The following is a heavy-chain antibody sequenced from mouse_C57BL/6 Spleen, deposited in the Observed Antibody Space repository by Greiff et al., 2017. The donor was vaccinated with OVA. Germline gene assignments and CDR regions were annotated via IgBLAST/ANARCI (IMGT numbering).Heavy chain of an antibody. Sequence: VQLQQSGPELVKPGASVKIPCKASGYTFTDYNMDWVKQSHGKSLEWIGDINPNNGGTIYNQKFKGKATLTVDKSSSTAYMELRSLTSEDTAVYYCARRDSSGGGYAMDYWGQGTSVTVSS. CDR1: GYTFTDYN. V-gene: IGHV1-18*01. J-gene: IGHJ4*01. CDR2: INPNNGGT. D-gene: IGHD3-2*02. CDR3: ARRDSSGGGYAMDY.